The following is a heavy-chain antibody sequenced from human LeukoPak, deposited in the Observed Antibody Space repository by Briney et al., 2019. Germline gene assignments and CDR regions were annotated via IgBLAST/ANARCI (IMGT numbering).Heavy chain of an antibody. J-gene: IGHJ4*02. CDR1: GITFSSYS. V-gene: IGHV3-21*01. CDR2: ISSSSSYI. Sequence: GGSLRLSCAASGITFSSYSMNWVRQAPGKGLEWVSFISSSSSYIYYADSVKGRFTISRDNAKNSLYLQMNSLRAEDTAVYYCARGEYGSGSYHIDYWGQGTLVTVSS. D-gene: IGHD3-10*01. CDR3: ARGEYGSGSYHIDY.